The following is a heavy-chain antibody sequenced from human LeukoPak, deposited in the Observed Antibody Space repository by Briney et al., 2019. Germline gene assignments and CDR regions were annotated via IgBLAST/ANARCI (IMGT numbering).Heavy chain of an antibody. J-gene: IGHJ4*02. Sequence: GGSLRFSCAASGFTFSSYWMHWVRQAPGKGLVWVSRINSDGSSTSYADSVKGRFTISRDNAKNTLYLQMNSLRAEDTAVYYCARSNANWYSSGWYSDYWGQGTLVTVSS. CDR1: GFTFSSYW. D-gene: IGHD6-19*01. CDR2: INSDGSST. V-gene: IGHV3-74*01. CDR3: ARSNANWYSSGWYSDY.